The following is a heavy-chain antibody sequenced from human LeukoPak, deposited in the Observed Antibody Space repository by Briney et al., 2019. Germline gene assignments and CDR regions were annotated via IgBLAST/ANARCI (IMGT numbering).Heavy chain of an antibody. V-gene: IGHV1-2*02. CDR2: INPNSGGT. CDR3: ARAVGTYNWFDP. J-gene: IGHJ5*02. Sequence: ASVKVSCKASGYTFTGYYMHWLRQAPGQGLEWMGWINPNSGGTNYAQKFQGRVTMTRDTSISTAYMELSRLRSDDTAVYYCARAVGTYNWFDPWGQGTLVTVSS. D-gene: IGHD1/OR15-1a*01. CDR1: GYTFTGYY.